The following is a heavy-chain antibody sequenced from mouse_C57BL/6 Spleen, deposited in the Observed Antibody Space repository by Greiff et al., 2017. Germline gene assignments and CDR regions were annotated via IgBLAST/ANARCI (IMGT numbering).Heavy chain of an antibody. D-gene: IGHD2-4*01. CDR2: ISYSGST. CDR1: GYSITSGYD. Sequence: VQLKESGPGMVKPSQSLSLTCTVTGYSITSGYDWHWIRHFPGNKLEWMGYISYSGSTNYNPSLKSRISITHDTSKNHFFLKLNSVTTEDTATYYCARADDYTWFAYWGQGTLVTVSA. V-gene: IGHV3-1*01. CDR3: ARADDYTWFAY. J-gene: IGHJ3*01.